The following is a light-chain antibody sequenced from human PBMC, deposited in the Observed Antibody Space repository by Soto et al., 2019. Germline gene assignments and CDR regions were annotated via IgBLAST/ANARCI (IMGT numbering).Light chain of an antibody. CDR2: AAS. CDR1: QGISNY. Sequence: AIRMTQSPSSLPASTGERLTITCRASQGISNYLAWYQQKPGEAPKVLIYAASTLQSGVPSRFSGSGSGTDFTLTISWLQSEDFATYYCLQYYSYPRTFGQGTKVEI. V-gene: IGKV1-8*01. J-gene: IGKJ1*01. CDR3: LQYYSYPRT.